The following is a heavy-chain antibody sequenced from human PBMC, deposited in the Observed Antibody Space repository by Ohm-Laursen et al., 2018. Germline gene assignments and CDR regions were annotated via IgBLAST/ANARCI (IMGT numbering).Heavy chain of an antibody. J-gene: IGHJ4*02. CDR2: IWYDGSNK. D-gene: IGHD1-26*01. V-gene: IGHV3-33*01. CDR3: ARYRTHGSYYGSSLDY. CDR1: GFTFSSYG. Sequence: SLRLSCSASGFTFSSYGIHWVRQAPGKGLEWVALIWYDGSNKYYADSVKGRFTISRDNSKNTLYLQMNSLRVEDTAVYYCARYRTHGSYYGSSLDYWGQGTLGTVSS.